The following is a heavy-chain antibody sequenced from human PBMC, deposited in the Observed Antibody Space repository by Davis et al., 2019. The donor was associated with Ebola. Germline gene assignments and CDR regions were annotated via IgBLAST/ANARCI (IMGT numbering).Heavy chain of an antibody. CDR3: ARDIGSSSPDGMDV. D-gene: IGHD6-13*01. V-gene: IGHV1-18*04. J-gene: IGHJ6*02. CDR1: GYTFTSYG. CDR2: ISAYTGNT. Sequence: ASVKVSCKASGYTFTSYGISWVRQAPGQGLEWMGWISAYTGNTNYAQKLQGRVTMTTDTSTNTAYMELSSLRSEDTAVYYCARDIGSSSPDGMDVWGQGTTVTVSS.